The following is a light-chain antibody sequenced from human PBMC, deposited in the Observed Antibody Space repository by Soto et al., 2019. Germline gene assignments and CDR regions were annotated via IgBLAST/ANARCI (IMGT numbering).Light chain of an antibody. CDR2: EVT. V-gene: IGLV2-14*01. CDR3: SSYTSVTTFVV. CDR1: SSDIGRYNF. Sequence: QSALTQPASVSGSPGQSITISCTGTSSDIGRYNFVSWYQQHPGKAPKLLVYEVTNRPSGFSNRFSGSKSGNTASLTIFGLQTEDEAAYYCSSYTSVTTFVVFATGTKLTVL. J-gene: IGLJ1*01.